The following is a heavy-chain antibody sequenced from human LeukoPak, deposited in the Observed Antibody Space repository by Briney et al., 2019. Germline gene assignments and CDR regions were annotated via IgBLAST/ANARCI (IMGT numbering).Heavy chain of an antibody. J-gene: IGHJ4*02. V-gene: IGHV4-34*01. CDR3: ARGKTRYGDYVLWYY. CDR1: GGSFSGYY. Sequence: NASETLSLTCAVYGGSFSGYYWSWIRQPPGKGLEWIGEINHSGSTNYNPSLKSRVTISVDTSKNRFSLKLTSVTAADTAVYYCARGKTRYGDYVLWYYWGQGILVTVSS. CDR2: INHSGST. D-gene: IGHD4-17*01.